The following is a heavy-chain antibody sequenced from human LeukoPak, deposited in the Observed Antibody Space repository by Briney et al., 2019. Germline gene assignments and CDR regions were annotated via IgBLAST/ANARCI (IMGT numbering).Heavy chain of an antibody. Sequence: SETLSLTCTVSGGSISSAGYYWSWIRQPAGKGLEWIGRFYTSGSTNYNPSLKSRVTISADTSKNQLSLRLSSVTAADTAVYYCAGDVMSTALDAFDVWGQGTMVTVSS. J-gene: IGHJ3*01. CDR2: FYTSGST. CDR3: AGDVMSTALDAFDV. D-gene: IGHD1-1*01. V-gene: IGHV4-61*02. CDR1: GGSISSAGYY.